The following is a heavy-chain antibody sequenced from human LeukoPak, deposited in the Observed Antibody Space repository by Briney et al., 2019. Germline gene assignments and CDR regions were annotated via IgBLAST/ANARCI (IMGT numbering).Heavy chain of an antibody. CDR2: ITSSSGYI. CDR1: GFPFSRYS. Sequence: PGGSLRLSCAASGFPFSRYSMNWVRQAPGKGLEWVSSITSSSGYIHYADSVKGRFTISRDNAKNSLYLQMNSLRAEDTAVYYCAREITSISSFDSWGQGTLVTVSS. D-gene: IGHD6-6*01. V-gene: IGHV3-21*01. CDR3: AREITSISSFDS. J-gene: IGHJ4*02.